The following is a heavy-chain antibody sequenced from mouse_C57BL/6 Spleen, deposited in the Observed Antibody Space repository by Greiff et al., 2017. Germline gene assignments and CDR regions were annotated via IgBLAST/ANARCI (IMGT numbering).Heavy chain of an antibody. J-gene: IGHJ3*01. Sequence: EVQLQQSGTVLARPGASVKMSCKTSGYTFTSYWMHWVKQRPGQGLEWIGAIYPGNSDTSYNQKFKGKAKLTAVTSASTAYMELSSLTNEDSAVYYCTRFTTVVAPFAYWGQGTLVTVSA. CDR3: TRFTTVVAPFAY. D-gene: IGHD1-1*01. CDR1: GYTFTSYW. CDR2: IYPGNSDT. V-gene: IGHV1-5*01.